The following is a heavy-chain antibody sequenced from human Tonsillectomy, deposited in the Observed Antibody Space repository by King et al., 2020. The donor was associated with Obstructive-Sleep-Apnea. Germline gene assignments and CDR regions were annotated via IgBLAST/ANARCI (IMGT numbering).Heavy chain of an antibody. CDR2: INSDGSSI. D-gene: IGHD3-10*01. Sequence: VQLVESGGGLVQPGGSLRLSCADSGFTLSSYWMHWVRQAPGKGLVWVSRINSDGSSISYADSVKGRFTISRDDAKNTLYLQMNSLRAEDTAVYYCARVGRFGDLSHLGAFDIWGQGTMVTVSS. J-gene: IGHJ3*02. V-gene: IGHV3-74*01. CDR3: ARVGRFGDLSHLGAFDI. CDR1: GFTLSSYW.